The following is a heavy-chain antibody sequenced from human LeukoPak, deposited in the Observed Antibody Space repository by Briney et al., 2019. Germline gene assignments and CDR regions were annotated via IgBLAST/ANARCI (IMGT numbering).Heavy chain of an antibody. V-gene: IGHV3-30*02. CDR1: ALTFSSYG. CDR2: IRNDGNKK. Sequence: GGSLRLSCAASALTFSSYGMHWVRQAPGKRLEWVAIIRNDGNKKYYGDSVKGRFTISRDNSKNTMYLQMNSLRAEDAAVYYCAQLAHGGQGTLVTVSS. CDR3: AQLAH. J-gene: IGHJ4*02.